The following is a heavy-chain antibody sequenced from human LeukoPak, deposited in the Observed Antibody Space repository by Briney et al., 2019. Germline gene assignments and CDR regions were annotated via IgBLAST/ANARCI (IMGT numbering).Heavy chain of an antibody. V-gene: IGHV1-18*01. CDR3: ARGAHYYDSSGYYGGGAFDI. Sequence: ASVKVSCKASGYTFTSYGISWVRQAPGQGLEWMGWISAYNGNTNYAQKLQGRVTMTTDTSTSTAYMGLRSLRSDDTAVYYCARGAHYYDSSGYYGGGAFDIWGQGTMVTVSS. J-gene: IGHJ3*02. CDR1: GYTFTSYG. CDR2: ISAYNGNT. D-gene: IGHD3-22*01.